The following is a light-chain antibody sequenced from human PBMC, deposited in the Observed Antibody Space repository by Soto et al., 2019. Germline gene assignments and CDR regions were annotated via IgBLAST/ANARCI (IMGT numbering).Light chain of an antibody. J-gene: IGKJ1*01. V-gene: IGKV4-1*01. CDR2: WAS. CDR1: QSVLYRSNNKSY. Sequence: DIVMTQSPDSLTVSLGERATINCKSSQSVLYRSNNKSYLAWYQQKPGQPPKLLIYWASARESGVPDRFSGSGSRTDFTLTISSLQAEDVAFYYCQQYYSSPQTFGQGTRVEIK. CDR3: QQYYSSPQT.